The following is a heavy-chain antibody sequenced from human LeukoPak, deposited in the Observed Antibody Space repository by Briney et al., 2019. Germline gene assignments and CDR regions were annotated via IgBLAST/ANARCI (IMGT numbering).Heavy chain of an antibody. CDR3: ARDRAPLTTTAVGFDP. CDR2: IIPIFGTA. V-gene: IGHV1-69*05. J-gene: IGHJ5*02. CDR1: GGTFSSYA. D-gene: IGHD4/OR15-4a*01. Sequence: SVKVSCKASGGTFSSYAISWVRQAPGQGLEWMGGIIPIFGTANYAQKFQGRVTMTRDTSTSTVYMELNNLRSEDTAVYYCARDRAPLTTTAVGFDPWGQGSPVTVSS.